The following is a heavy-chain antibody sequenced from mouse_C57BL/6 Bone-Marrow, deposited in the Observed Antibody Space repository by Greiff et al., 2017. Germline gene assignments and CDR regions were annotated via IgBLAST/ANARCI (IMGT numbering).Heavy chain of an antibody. CDR3: AREAMDY. CDR1: GYTFTSYW. J-gene: IGHJ4*01. Sequence: QVQLQQPGAELVMPGASVKLSCKASGYTFTSYWMHWVKQRPGQGLEWIGEIDPSDSYTNYNQNFKGKSTLTVDKSSSTAYMQLSSLTSEDSAVYYCAREAMDYWGQGTSVTVSS. CDR2: IDPSDSYT. V-gene: IGHV1-69*01.